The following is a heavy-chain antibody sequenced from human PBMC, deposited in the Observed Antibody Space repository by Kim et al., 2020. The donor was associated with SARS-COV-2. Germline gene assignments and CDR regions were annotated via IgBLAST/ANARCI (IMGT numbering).Heavy chain of an antibody. D-gene: IGHD6-13*01. CDR1: GFTFSTYT. V-gene: IGHV3-21*01. J-gene: IGHJ1*01. Sequence: GGSLRLSCGASGFTFSTYTMNWVRQAPGKGLEWVSSISSSSSYIYYANSVKGRFTISRGNAKNSLYLQMNSLRAEDTAVYYCARDLQPDTYTSSGYVENFHHWGQGTLVTVSS. CDR2: ISSSSSYI. CDR3: ARDLQPDTYTSSGYVENFHH.